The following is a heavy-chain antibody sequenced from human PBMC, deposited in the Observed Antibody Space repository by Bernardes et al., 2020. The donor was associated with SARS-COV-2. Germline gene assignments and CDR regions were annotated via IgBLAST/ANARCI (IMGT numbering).Heavy chain of an antibody. D-gene: IGHD5-18*01. V-gene: IGHV3-30*18. J-gene: IGHJ4*02. CDR1: GFTFSSYG. CDR2: ISYDGSNK. Sequence: GSLRLSCAASGFTFSSYGMHWVRQAPGKGLEWVAVISYDGSNKYYADSVKGRFTISRDNSKNTLYLQMNSLRAEDTAVYYCAKDRERGYSYGYDYWGQGTLVTVSS. CDR3: AKDRERGYSYGYDY.